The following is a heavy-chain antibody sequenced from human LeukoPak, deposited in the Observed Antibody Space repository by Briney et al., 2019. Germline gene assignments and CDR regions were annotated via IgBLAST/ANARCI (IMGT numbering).Heavy chain of an antibody. J-gene: IGHJ6*02. CDR2: INHSGST. D-gene: IGHD3-10*01. CDR3: ARGRITMVRGVLYYYYYGMDV. Sequence: SETLSLTCAVYGGSFSGYYWSWIRQPPGKGLEWIGEINHSGSTNYNPSLKSRVTISVDTSKNQFSLKLSSVTAADTAVYYCARGRITMVRGVLYYYYYGMDVWGQGTLVTVSS. CDR1: GGSFSGYY. V-gene: IGHV4-34*01.